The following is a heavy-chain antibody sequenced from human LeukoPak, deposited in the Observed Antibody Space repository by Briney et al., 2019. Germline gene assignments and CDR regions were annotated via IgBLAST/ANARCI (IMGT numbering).Heavy chain of an antibody. CDR2: IYPGDSDT. CDR1: GYSFTSYW. Sequence: GESLKISCKGFGYSFTSYWLAWVRQMPGKGLECMGIIYPGDSDTRYSPSFQGQVTISADKSISTAYLQWSSLQASDTAMYYCAIQRAVSSGKNWVDPWGQGTLVTVSS. J-gene: IGHJ5*02. V-gene: IGHV5-51*01. D-gene: IGHD3-22*01. CDR3: AIQRAVSSGKNWVDP.